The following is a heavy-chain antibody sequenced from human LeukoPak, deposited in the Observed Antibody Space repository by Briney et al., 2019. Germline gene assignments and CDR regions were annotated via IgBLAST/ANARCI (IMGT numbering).Heavy chain of an antibody. V-gene: IGHV3-23*01. CDR1: GFTFTRNA. Sequence: AGGSLRLSCAASGFTFTRNAMAWVRQAPGKGLEWVSAIDGSGGTTFYADSVQGRVTISRVQSTNTVYLQMNSLRADDTAVYYCAKAHCSSTSCSRADNWGQGTLVTVSS. CDR3: AKAHCSSTSCSRADN. J-gene: IGHJ4*02. D-gene: IGHD2-2*01. CDR2: IDGSGGTT.